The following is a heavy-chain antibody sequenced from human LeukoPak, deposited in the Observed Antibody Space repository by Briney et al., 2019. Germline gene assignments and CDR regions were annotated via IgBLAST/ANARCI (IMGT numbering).Heavy chain of an antibody. CDR1: GGSISSYY. D-gene: IGHD2-2*01. CDR3: ARDAVCSSTSCYGYYYYYMDV. V-gene: IGHV4-4*07. J-gene: IGHJ6*03. Sequence: SETLSLTCTVSGGSISSYYWSWIRQPAGKGLEWSGRIYTSGSTNYNPSLKSRVTISVDKSKNQFSLKLSSVTAADTAVYYCARDAVCSSTSCYGYYYYYMDVWGKGTTVTVSS. CDR2: IYTSGST.